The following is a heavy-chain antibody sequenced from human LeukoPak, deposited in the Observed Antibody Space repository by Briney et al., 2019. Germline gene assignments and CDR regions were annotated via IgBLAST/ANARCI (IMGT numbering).Heavy chain of an antibody. CDR2: ITSDGSST. CDR3: ARVAPYCGGDCYFDY. J-gene: IGHJ4*02. D-gene: IGHD2-21*02. V-gene: IGHV3-74*01. CDR1: GFTLSKYT. Sequence: GGSLRLSCSASGFTLSKYTMHWVRQAPGKGPEYVSGITSDGSSTSYADSVKGRSTISRDNAKNTLYLQMNSLRAEDTAVYYCARVAPYCGGDCYFDYWGQGTLVTVSS.